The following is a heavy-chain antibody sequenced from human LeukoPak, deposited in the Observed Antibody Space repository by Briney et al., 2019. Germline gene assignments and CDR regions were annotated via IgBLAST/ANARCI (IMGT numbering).Heavy chain of an antibody. Sequence: GGSLRLSCAASGFTFSTYTMNWVRQAPGKGLEWVANIKQDGSEKNYVDSVKGRFIISRDNAKNSLYLQMNTLRADDTAVYYCARDGFGTGSNWGQGTLVTVSS. CDR2: IKQDGSEK. J-gene: IGHJ4*02. D-gene: IGHD3-16*01. CDR3: ARDGFGTGSN. CDR1: GFTFSTYT. V-gene: IGHV3-7*03.